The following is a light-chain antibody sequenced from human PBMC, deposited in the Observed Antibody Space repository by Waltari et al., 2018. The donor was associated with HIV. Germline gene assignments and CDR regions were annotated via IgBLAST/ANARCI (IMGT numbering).Light chain of an antibody. CDR2: GAS. V-gene: IGKV3-15*01. CDR3: QQYNKWPMYT. CDR1: QSLGSN. J-gene: IGKJ2*01. Sequence: EIMMTQSPATLSVSPGDRATLSCRASQSLGSNLAWYQQKPGQAPRLLIYGASTRATGVPARFSGSGSGTQFSLTISSLQSEDFAIYYCQQYNKWPMYTFGQGTKLEMK.